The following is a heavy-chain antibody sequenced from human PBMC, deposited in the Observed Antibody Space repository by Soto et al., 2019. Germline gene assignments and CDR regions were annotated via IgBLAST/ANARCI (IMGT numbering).Heavy chain of an antibody. V-gene: IGHV1-69*18. J-gene: IGHJ4*02. Sequence: QVQLVQSGAELKKPGSSVKASCKASGDTFSGYPINWVREAPGEGLEWMGRIIPVFGTTNDAERFEGRVTFTADESTNTAYMELRGLLSEDTAVYYCARDGGFGELKYWGPGTVVTVSS. CDR1: GDTFSGYP. D-gene: IGHD3-10*01. CDR2: IIPVFGTT. CDR3: ARDGGFGELKY.